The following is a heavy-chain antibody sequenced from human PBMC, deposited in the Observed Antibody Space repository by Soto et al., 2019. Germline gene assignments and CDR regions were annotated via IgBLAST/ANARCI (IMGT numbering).Heavy chain of an antibody. D-gene: IGHD2-8*01. CDR1: GFTFSSYA. Sequence: GGSLRLSCAASGFTFSSYAMSWVRQAPGKGLEWVSGISGSGGSTYYADSVKGRLTISRDNSKNTLYLQMNSLRAEDTAVYYCAREGHGGVLMVYPDYMDVWGKGTTVTVSS. CDR3: AREGHGGVLMVYPDYMDV. V-gene: IGHV3-23*01. CDR2: ISGSGGST. J-gene: IGHJ6*03.